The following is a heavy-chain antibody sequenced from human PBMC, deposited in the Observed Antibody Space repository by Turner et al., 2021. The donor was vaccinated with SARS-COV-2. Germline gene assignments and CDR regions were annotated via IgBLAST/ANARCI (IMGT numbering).Heavy chain of an antibody. V-gene: IGHV4-39*01. CDR1: GGSNRSSSYY. CDR2: IYYSGST. Sequence: QLQLQESGSAMGKPSETLSLTCTVSGGSNRSSSYYWGCTRQHPGKGLEWNGSIYYSGSTYYNPSLKSRVTISVDTSKNQSSLKLRSVTAADTAVYYCARGRIMITFGGVFPNWFDPWGQGTLVTVSS. J-gene: IGHJ5*02. CDR3: ARGRIMITFGGVFPNWFDP. D-gene: IGHD3-16*01.